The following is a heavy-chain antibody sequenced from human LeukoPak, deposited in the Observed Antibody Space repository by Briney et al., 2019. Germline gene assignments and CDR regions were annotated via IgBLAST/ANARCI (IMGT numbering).Heavy chain of an antibody. Sequence: GGSLRLSCAASGFTFSSYAMSWVRQAPGKGLEWVSAISGSGGSTYYADSVKGRFTISRDNSKNTLYLQMNSLRAEDTAVYYCAKVGDYYGSGSLVDYWGQGTLVTVSS. D-gene: IGHD3-10*01. J-gene: IGHJ4*02. CDR1: GFTFSSYA. V-gene: IGHV3-23*01. CDR2: ISGSGGST. CDR3: AKVGDYYGSGSLVDY.